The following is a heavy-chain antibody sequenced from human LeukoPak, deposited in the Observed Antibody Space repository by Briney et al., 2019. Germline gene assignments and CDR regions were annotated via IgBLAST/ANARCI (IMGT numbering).Heavy chain of an antibody. Sequence: GGSLRLSCAASGFSFSSTLLTWVRQAPGKGLEWLANIKEDGSVKNYVDSVKGRFIISRDNARNSLYLQMNSLRAEDTAVYYCARDVRGSVTSYFYYYMGVWGKGTTVTVSS. CDR2: IKEDGSVK. D-gene: IGHD5-18*01. CDR3: ARDVRGSVTSYFYYYMGV. J-gene: IGHJ6*03. CDR1: GFSFSSTL. V-gene: IGHV3-7*01.